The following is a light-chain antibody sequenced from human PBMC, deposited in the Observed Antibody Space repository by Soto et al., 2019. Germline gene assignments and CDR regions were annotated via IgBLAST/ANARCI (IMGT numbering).Light chain of an antibody. CDR1: PSVSNS. J-gene: IGKJ4*01. V-gene: IGKV3-11*01. CDR3: QQRNQWPPVT. Sequence: ESVLTQSPATLSLSPGERATLSCRASPSVSNSLAWYQHKPGQAPRLLIYAASNRATGVPTRFSGSGSGTDFTLTISSLEPEYFAVYYCQQRNQWPPVTFGGGTRVEIK. CDR2: AAS.